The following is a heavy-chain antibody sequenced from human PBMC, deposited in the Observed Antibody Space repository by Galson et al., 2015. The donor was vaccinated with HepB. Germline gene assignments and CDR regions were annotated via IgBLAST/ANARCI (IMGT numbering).Heavy chain of an antibody. D-gene: IGHD2-2*01. CDR2: IYPGDSDT. V-gene: IGHV5-51*01. CDR1: GYSFTSYW. Sequence: QSGAEVTKPGESLKISCKGSGYSFTSYWIGWVRQMPGKGLEWMGIIYPGDSDTRYSPSFQGQVTISADKSISTAYLQWSSLKASDTAMYYCARQDARSSYYYYYYMDVWGKGTTVTVSS. J-gene: IGHJ6*03. CDR3: ARQDARSSYYYYYYMDV.